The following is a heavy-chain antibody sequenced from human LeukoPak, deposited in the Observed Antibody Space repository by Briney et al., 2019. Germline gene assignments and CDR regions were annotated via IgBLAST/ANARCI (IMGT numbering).Heavy chain of an antibody. D-gene: IGHD3-22*01. V-gene: IGHV1-18*01. CDR3: ARWDYYDSSGLYYFDY. CDR1: GYTFTSYG. Sequence: ASVKVSCKASGYTFTSYGISWVRQAPGQGLEWMGWISAYNGNTNYAQKLQGRVTMTTDTSTSTAYMELRSLRSDDTAMYYCARWDYYDSSGLYYFDYWGQGTLVTVSS. CDR2: ISAYNGNT. J-gene: IGHJ4*02.